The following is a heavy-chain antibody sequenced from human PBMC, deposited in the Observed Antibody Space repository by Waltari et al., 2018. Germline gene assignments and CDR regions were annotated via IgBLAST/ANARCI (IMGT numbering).Heavy chain of an antibody. V-gene: IGHV4-34*01. CDR3: ARGRSSGWYRNYYYGMDV. CDR1: GGSFRGYY. J-gene: IGHJ6*02. Sequence: QVQLQQWGAGLLKPSETLSLTCAVYGGSFRGYYWRWIRQPPGKGLEWIGEINHSGSTNYNPSLKSRVTISVDTSKNQFSLKLSSVTAADTAVYYCARGRSSGWYRNYYYGMDVWGQGTTVTVSS. D-gene: IGHD6-19*01. CDR2: INHSGST.